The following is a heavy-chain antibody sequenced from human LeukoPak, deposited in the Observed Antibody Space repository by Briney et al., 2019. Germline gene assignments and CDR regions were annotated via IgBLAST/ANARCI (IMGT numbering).Heavy chain of an antibody. Sequence: PSETLSLTCAVYGGSFSGYYWSGLRQPPGKGLEWIGEINHRGSTNYNQSLKSRVTMSVATSKNQFSLKLSSVTAADTAVYYCARGVVIAPQTFDYWGQGTLVTVSS. CDR2: INHRGST. J-gene: IGHJ4*02. CDR1: GGSFSGYY. V-gene: IGHV4-34*01. D-gene: IGHD2-21*01. CDR3: ARGVVIAPQTFDY.